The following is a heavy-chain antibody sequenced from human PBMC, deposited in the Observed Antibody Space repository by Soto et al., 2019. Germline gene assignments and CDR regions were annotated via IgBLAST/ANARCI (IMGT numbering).Heavy chain of an antibody. Sequence: SETLSLTCTVSGGSISSYYWSWIRQPPGKGLEWIGYIYYSGSTNYNPSLKSRVTISVNTSKNQFSLKLSSMTAADTAVYYCARGGYDYVWGSYRPYYFDYWGQGTLVTVSS. CDR1: GGSISSYY. CDR2: IYYSGST. CDR3: ARGGYDYVWGSYRPYYFDY. V-gene: IGHV4-59*01. D-gene: IGHD3-16*02. J-gene: IGHJ4*02.